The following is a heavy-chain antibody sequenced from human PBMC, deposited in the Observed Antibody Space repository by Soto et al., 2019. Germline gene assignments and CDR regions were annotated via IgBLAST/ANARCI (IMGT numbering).Heavy chain of an antibody. V-gene: IGHV3-30*18. D-gene: IGHD1-26*01. CDR1: VFTFSSYG. CDR3: AKTIVGAYTDEDTDY. J-gene: IGHJ4*02. Sequence: WGSLRLSCASSVFTFSSYGMAWVRQAPGKGLEWVAVISYDGSNKYYADSVKGRFTISRDNSKNTLYLQMNSLRAEDTAVYYCAKTIVGAYTDEDTDYWGQGTMVTVSS. CDR2: ISYDGSNK.